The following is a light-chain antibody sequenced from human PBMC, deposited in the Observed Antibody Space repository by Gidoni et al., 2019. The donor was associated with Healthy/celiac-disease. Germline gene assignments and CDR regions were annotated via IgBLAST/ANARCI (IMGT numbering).Light chain of an antibody. CDR1: QSVSWN. CDR3: QQYNNWPPIT. Sequence: EIVITQSPATLSVSPGERATLSFRASQSVSWNLAWYQQQPCHATRLLIYGASTRATGIPARFSGSWSGTEFTLTISSLQSEDFAVYYCQQYNNWPPITFGQGTRLEIK. CDR2: GAS. J-gene: IGKJ5*01. V-gene: IGKV3-15*01.